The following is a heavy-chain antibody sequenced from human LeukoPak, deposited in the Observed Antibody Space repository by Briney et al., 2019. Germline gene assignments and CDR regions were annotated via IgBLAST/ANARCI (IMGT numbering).Heavy chain of an antibody. J-gene: IGHJ4*02. Sequence: SETLSLTCTVSGGSISSYYWSWIRQPPGKGLEWIREIYHSGSTNYNPSLKSRVTISVDKSKNQFSLKLSSVTAADTAVYYCARDVDQLLGNWGQGTLVTVSS. V-gene: IGHV4-59*12. CDR3: ARDVDQLLGN. CDR1: GGSISSYY. D-gene: IGHD2-2*01. CDR2: IYHSGST.